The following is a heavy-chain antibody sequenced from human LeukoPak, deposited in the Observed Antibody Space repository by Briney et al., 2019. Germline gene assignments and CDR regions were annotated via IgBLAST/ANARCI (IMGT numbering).Heavy chain of an antibody. CDR2: ISGSGGST. D-gene: IGHD2-15*01. Sequence: GGSLRLSCAASGFTFSSYAMSWVRQAPGKGLEWVSAISGSGGSTYYADSVKGRFTISRDNSKNTLYLQMNSLRAEDTAVYYCAKDSDRLYCSGGSCYGDYWGQGTLVTVSS. J-gene: IGHJ4*02. CDR1: GFTFSSYA. CDR3: AKDSDRLYCSGGSCYGDY. V-gene: IGHV3-23*01.